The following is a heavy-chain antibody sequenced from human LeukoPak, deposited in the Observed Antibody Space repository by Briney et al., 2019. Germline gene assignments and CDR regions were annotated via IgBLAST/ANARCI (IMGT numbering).Heavy chain of an antibody. J-gene: IGHJ2*01. D-gene: IGHD3-16*01. CDR3: AEPSYDWYFDL. CDR2: ISGSGGSP. CDR1: GFTFSNSA. V-gene: IGHV3-23*01. Sequence: GGSLRLSCAASGFTFSNSAMSWVRQAPGMGLQWVSAISGSGGSPYYADSVKGRFTISRDNAKNTLYLQMNSLRAEDTAVYYCAEPSYDWYFDLWGRGTLVTVSS.